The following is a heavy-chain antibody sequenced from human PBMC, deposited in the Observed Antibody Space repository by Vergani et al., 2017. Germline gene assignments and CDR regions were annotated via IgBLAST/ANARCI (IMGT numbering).Heavy chain of an antibody. V-gene: IGHV4-4*02. CDR1: GGSISSSNW. J-gene: IGHJ6*02. D-gene: IGHD2-15*01. CDR3: ARVRMCGSGGSCYSYYYYGMDV. Sequence: QVQLQESGPGLVKPSGTLSLTCAVSGGSISSSNWWSWVRQPPGKGLEWIGEIYHSGSTNYNPSLKSRVTISVDKSKNQFSLKLSSVTAADTAVYYCARVRMCGSGGSCYSYYYYGMDVWGQGTTVTVSS. CDR2: IYHSGST.